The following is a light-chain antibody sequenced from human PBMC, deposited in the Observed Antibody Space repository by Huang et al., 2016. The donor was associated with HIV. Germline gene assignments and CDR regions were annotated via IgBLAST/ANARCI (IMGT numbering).Light chain of an antibody. CDR3: QQLNSYPIT. CDR1: QGIESY. CDR2: SAS. V-gene: IGKV1-9*01. Sequence: IQLTQSPSSLSASIGDRVTITCRASQGIESYLAWYQQKPGKAPNLLIDSASTLQYGVPSRFSGSGSGTYFTLTISSLQPEDFATYYCQQLNSYPITFGQGTRLEIK. J-gene: IGKJ5*01.